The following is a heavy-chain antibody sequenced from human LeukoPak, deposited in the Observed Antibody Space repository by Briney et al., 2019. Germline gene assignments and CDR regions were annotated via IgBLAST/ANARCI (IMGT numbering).Heavy chain of an antibody. CDR3: ARDAGLWFGEPLNWFDP. CDR2: ISAYNGNT. CDR1: GYTFTSYG. V-gene: IGHV1-18*01. J-gene: IGHJ5*02. D-gene: IGHD3-10*01. Sequence: ASVKVSCKASGYTFTSYGISWVRQAPGQGLEWMGWISAYNGNTNYAQKLQGRVTMTTDTSTSTAYMELRSLRSEDTAVYYCARDAGLWFGEPLNWFDPWGQGTLVTVP.